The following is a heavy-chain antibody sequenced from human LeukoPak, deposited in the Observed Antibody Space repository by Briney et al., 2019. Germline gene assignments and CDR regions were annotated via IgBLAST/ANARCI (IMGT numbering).Heavy chain of an antibody. CDR2: IYTSGST. CDR3: ARRGPYDTSGYAFDI. CDR1: GGSISSYY. J-gene: IGHJ3*02. Sequence: PSETLSLTCTVSGGSISSYYWSWIRQPPGKGLEWIGYIYTSGSTNYNPSLKSRVTISVDTSKNQFSLKLSSVTAADTAVYYCARRGPYDTSGYAFDIWGPGTVVTVSS. V-gene: IGHV4-4*09. D-gene: IGHD3-22*01.